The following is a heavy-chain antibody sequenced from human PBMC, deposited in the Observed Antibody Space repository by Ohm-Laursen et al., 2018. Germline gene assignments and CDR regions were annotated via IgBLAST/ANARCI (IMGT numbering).Heavy chain of an antibody. Sequence: SLRLSCAASEVTFSSYWMSWVRQAPGKGLEWVAVIWYDGSNKYYADSVKGRFTISRDNSKNTLYLQMNSLRAEDTAVYYCARSSATPYYYYYGMDVWGQGTTVTVSS. J-gene: IGHJ6*02. CDR1: EVTFSSYW. CDR3: ARSSATPYYYYYGMDV. D-gene: IGHD6-6*01. V-gene: IGHV3-33*08. CDR2: IWYDGSNK.